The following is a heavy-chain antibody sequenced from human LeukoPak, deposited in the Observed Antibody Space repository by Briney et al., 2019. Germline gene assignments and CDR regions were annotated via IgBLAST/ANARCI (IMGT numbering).Heavy chain of an antibody. V-gene: IGHV3-21*06. J-gene: IGHJ5*02. CDR3: ARPLMYYYGSETYFWFDP. D-gene: IGHD3-10*01. CDR2: ISSNSRHI. Sequence: GGSLRLSCAASGFTFSTYSMNWVRQAPGKGLEWVSSISSNSRHIYYADSMRGRFTISRDNAKNSLYLQMNSLKPEDTAVYYCARPLMYYYGSETYFWFDPWGQGTLVTVSS. CDR1: GFTFSTYS.